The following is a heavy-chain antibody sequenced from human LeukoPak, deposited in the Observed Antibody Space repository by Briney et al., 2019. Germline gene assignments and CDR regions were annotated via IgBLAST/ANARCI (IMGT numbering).Heavy chain of an antibody. Sequence: GGSLRLSCAASGFTFSSYAMHWVRQAPGKGLEWVAVISYDGSNKYYADSVKGRFTISRDNSKNTLYLQMNSLRAEDTAVYYCARDGVEVGASRRDRHHCYYYGMDVWGQGTTVTVSS. D-gene: IGHD1-26*01. V-gene: IGHV3-30-3*01. CDR3: ARDGVEVGASRRDRHHCYYYGMDV. CDR1: GFTFSSYA. J-gene: IGHJ6*02. CDR2: ISYDGSNK.